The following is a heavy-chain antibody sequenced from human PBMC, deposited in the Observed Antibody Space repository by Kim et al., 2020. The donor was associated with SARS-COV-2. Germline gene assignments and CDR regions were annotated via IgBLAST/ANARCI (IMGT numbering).Heavy chain of an antibody. Sequence: GGSLRLSCAASGFTFSSYAMSWVRQAPGKGLEWVSAISGSGGSTYYADSVKGRFTISRDNSKNTLYLQMNSLRAEDTAVYYCAKRSCKVGATGPFDYWGQGTLVTVSS. CDR2: ISGSGGST. CDR1: GFTFSSYA. CDR3: AKRSCKVGATGPFDY. J-gene: IGHJ4*02. D-gene: IGHD1-26*01. V-gene: IGHV3-23*01.